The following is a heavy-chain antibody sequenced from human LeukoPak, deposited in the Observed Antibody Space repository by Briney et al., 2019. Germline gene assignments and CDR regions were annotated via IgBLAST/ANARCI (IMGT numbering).Heavy chain of an antibody. CDR2: INPSNGDT. J-gene: IGHJ6*02. CDR3: ARSWYGMDV. Sequence: GASVKVSCKASGYTFTASYMQWARQAPGQGLEWMGRINPSNGDTEYEHKFQGRVTMTSDTSISTAYMELSRLTSDATAVYYCARSWYGMDVWGQGTTVTVSS. V-gene: IGHV1-2*06. D-gene: IGHD1-14*01. CDR1: GYTFTASY.